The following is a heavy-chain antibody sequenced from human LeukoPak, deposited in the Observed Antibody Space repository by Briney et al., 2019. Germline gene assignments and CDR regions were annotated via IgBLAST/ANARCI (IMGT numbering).Heavy chain of an antibody. Sequence: PGGSLRLSCAASGFTFSSYAMSWVRQAPGKGLEWVSAISGSGGSTYYVDSVKGRFTISRDNSKNTLYLQMNSLRAEDTAVYYCAKGSEFGELLPAPDFDYWGQGTLVTVSS. J-gene: IGHJ4*02. CDR2: ISGSGGST. D-gene: IGHD3-10*01. V-gene: IGHV3-23*01. CDR3: AKGSEFGELLPAPDFDY. CDR1: GFTFSSYA.